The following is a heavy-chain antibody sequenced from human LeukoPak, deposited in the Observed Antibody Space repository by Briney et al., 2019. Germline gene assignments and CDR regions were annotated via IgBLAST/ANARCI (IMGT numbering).Heavy chain of an antibody. CDR1: GGSISSSSYY. V-gene: IGHV4-39*01. CDR2: IYYSGST. Sequence: PSETLSLTCTVSGGSISSSSYYWGWIRQPPGKGLEWIGGIYYSGSTYYNPSLKSRVTISVDTSKNQFSLKLSSVTAADTAVYYCARHGGYYDSSGYPCWSQGTLVTVSS. J-gene: IGHJ4*02. CDR3: ARHGGYYDSSGYPC. D-gene: IGHD3-22*01.